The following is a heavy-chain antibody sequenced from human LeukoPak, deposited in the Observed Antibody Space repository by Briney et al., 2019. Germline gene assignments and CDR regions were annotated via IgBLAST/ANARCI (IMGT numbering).Heavy chain of an antibody. D-gene: IGHD6-13*01. CDR1: GESIRSTTF. CDR3: ARRGGHSWDVGNWFDP. V-gene: IGHV4-39*01. Sequence: SESLSLTCSVSGESIRSTTFWGWIRQSPGMGLEWIASTSHAGISYYNPSLSSRVTVSADSSKNQFSLRLSSVTAADTAVYYCARRGGHSWDVGNWFDPWGQGTPVTVSS. J-gene: IGHJ5*02. CDR2: TSHAGIS.